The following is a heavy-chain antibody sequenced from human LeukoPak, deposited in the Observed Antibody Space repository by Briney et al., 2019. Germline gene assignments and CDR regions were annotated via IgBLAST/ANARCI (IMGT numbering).Heavy chain of an antibody. Sequence: GGSLRLSCAASGFTFSSYAMSWVRQAPGKGLEWVSSISSSSSYIYYADSVKGRFTISRDNAKNSLYLQMNSLRAEDTAVYYCARARYFDWLAPDVDAFDIWGQGTMVTVSS. CDR3: ARARYFDWLAPDVDAFDI. V-gene: IGHV3-21*01. D-gene: IGHD3-9*01. CDR1: GFTFSSYA. J-gene: IGHJ3*02. CDR2: ISSSSSYI.